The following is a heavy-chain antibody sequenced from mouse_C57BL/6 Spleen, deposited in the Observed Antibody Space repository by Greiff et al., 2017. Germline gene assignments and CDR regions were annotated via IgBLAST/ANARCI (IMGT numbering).Heavy chain of an antibody. D-gene: IGHD1-1*01. CDR2: IYPGDGDT. CDR3: AREVAFITTVVATAYWYFDV. J-gene: IGHJ1*03. V-gene: IGHV1-82*01. Sequence: QVQLQQSGPELVKPGASVKISCKASGYAFSSSWMNWVKQRPGKGLEWIGRIYPGDGDTNYNGKFKGKATLTADKSSSTAYMQLSSLTSEDSSVYFCAREVAFITTVVATAYWYFDVWGTGTTVTVSS. CDR1: GYAFSSSW.